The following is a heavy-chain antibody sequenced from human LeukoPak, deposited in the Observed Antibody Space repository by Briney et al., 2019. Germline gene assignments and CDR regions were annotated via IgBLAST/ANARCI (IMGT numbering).Heavy chain of an antibody. J-gene: IGHJ4*02. Sequence: SVKVSCKASGGTFSSYAISWVRQAPGQGLEWMGGIVPIFGTANYAQKFQGRVTITADESTSTAYMELSSLRSEDTAVYYCARDRDYYDSSGSHYFDYWGQGTLVTVSS. CDR3: ARDRDYYDSSGSHYFDY. CDR1: GGTFSSYA. D-gene: IGHD3-22*01. CDR2: IVPIFGTA. V-gene: IGHV1-69*13.